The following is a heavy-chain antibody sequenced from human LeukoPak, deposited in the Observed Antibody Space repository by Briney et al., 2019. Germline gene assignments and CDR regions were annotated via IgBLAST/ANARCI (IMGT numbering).Heavy chain of an antibody. D-gene: IGHD3-3*01. CDR1: GFTFSSYS. CDR2: ISASSGNT. CDR3: AKAIFGVVNIDY. V-gene: IGHV3-23*01. J-gene: IGHJ4*02. Sequence: PGGSLRLSCAASGFTFSSYSMNWVRQAPGKGLEWVSAISASSGNTYYADSVKGRFTISRDNSKNTLYLQMNSLRAEDTAVYYCAKAIFGVVNIDYWGQGTLVTVSS.